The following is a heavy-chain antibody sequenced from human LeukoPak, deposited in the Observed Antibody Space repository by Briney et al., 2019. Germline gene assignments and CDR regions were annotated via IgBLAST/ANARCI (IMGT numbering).Heavy chain of an antibody. CDR3: ARGAARRSSGAFDI. CDR2: ISSSGSII. V-gene: IGHV3-48*03. D-gene: IGHD6-25*01. Sequence: GGSLRLSCAASAFTFSSYELNWVRQAPGKGLEWISYISSSGSIINYADSVKGRFTISRDNAKNSLYLQMNSLRAEDTAVYYCARGAARRSSGAFDIWGQGTMVTVSS. J-gene: IGHJ3*02. CDR1: AFTFSSYE.